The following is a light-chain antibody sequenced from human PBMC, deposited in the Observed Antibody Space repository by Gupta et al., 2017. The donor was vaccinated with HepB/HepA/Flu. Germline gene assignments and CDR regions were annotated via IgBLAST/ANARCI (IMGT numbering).Light chain of an antibody. Sequence: EIVITQSSATLSVPPGERATLSCRASQSISSNLAWYQQKPGQAPRLLIYGASTRATGIPARFSGSGSGTEFTLTISSLQSEEFAVYYCQQYNNWPPRYTFGQGTKLEIK. CDR3: QQYNNWPPRYT. CDR1: QSISSN. CDR2: GAS. J-gene: IGKJ2*01. V-gene: IGKV3-15*01.